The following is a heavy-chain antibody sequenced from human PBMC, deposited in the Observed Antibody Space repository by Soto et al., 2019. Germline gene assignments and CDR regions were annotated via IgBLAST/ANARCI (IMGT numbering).Heavy chain of an antibody. CDR3: ARAPWAGFGDADYYYGMDV. J-gene: IGHJ6*02. V-gene: IGHV4-30-2*01. Sequence: SETLSLTCAVSGGSISSGGYSWSWIRQPPGKGLEWIGYIYHSGSTYYNPSLKSRVTISVDRSKNQFSLKLSSVTAADTAVYYCARAPWAGFGDADYYYGMDVWGQGTTVTVSS. CDR2: IYHSGST. D-gene: IGHD3-10*01. CDR1: GGSISSGGYS.